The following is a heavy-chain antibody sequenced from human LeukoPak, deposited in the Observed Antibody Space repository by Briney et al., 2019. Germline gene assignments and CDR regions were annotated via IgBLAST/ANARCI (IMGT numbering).Heavy chain of an antibody. CDR1: GGSISSSSYF. CDR2: IYYSGNT. V-gene: IGHV4-39*01. CDR3: ARDYGDLSFDY. J-gene: IGHJ4*02. Sequence: SETLSLTCTVSGGSISSSSYFWAWVRQPPGKGLEWIGNIYYSGNTYYNPSLKSRLTISVHTSKNQFSLKLRSVTAADTAVYYCARDYGDLSFDYWGQGTLFTVSS. D-gene: IGHD4-17*01.